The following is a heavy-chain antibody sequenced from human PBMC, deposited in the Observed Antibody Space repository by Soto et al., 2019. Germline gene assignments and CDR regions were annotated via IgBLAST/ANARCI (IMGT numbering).Heavy chain of an antibody. D-gene: IGHD6-13*01. CDR3: ARDHGGSTWFVGVYYFFGLDV. J-gene: IGHJ6*02. V-gene: IGHV3-48*02. CDR1: GFIFSDYT. Sequence: EVQLVESGGDLVQPGGSLRLSCAASGFIFSDYTMTWVRQAPGRGLEFVSHISSSGGAIFYAESVKGRFTVYRDNAKNSLYLQMTSLRDDDTAVYFCARDHGGSTWFVGVYYFFGLDVWGQGTAVTVSS. CDR2: ISSSGGAI.